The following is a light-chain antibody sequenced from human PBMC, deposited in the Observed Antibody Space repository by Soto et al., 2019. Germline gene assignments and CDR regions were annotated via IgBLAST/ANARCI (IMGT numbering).Light chain of an antibody. Sequence: IVVTRSPATLSSVPGERVTLSGSASQSINDNLAWYQQIPGQAPRLLMFRTSTRATGFPARFSAGGSGTDFNLTLSSLQSEDFALSHCQPYNNWLRATFGGGTKVDNK. CDR3: QPYNNWLRAT. V-gene: IGKV3-15*01. J-gene: IGKJ4*01. CDR2: RTS. CDR1: QSINDN.